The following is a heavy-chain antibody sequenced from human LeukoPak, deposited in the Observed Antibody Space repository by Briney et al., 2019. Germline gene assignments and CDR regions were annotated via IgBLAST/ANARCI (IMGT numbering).Heavy chain of an antibody. D-gene: IGHD3-10*01. Sequence: PGGSLRLSCAASGFTFSNAWMSWVRQAPGKGPEWVGRIKSKTDGGTTDYAAPVKGRFTISRDDSKNTLYLQMNSLKTEDTAVYYCTTDLYYYGSGSRPFDPWGQGTLVTVSS. CDR2: IKSKTDGGTT. V-gene: IGHV3-15*01. J-gene: IGHJ5*02. CDR3: TTDLYYYGSGSRPFDP. CDR1: GFTFSNAW.